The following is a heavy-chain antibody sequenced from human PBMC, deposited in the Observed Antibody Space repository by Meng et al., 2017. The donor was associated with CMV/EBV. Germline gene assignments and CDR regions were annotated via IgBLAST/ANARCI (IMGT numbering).Heavy chain of an antibody. CDR2: IYYSGST. J-gene: IGHJ4*02. CDR3: AGDDCTNGVCYTGFDY. CDR1: GGSISSGGYY. D-gene: IGHD2-8*01. Sequence: SCTVSGGSISSGGYYWSWIRQHPGQGLEWIGYIYYSGSTYYNPSIKRRVTISVDTSKNQFSLKLSSVTAADTAVYYCAGDDCTNGVCYTGFDYWGQGTLVTVSS. V-gene: IGHV4-31*02.